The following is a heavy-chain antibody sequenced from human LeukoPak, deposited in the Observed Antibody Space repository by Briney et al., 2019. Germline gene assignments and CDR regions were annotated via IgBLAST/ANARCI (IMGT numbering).Heavy chain of an antibody. D-gene: IGHD2-2*01. CDR2: ISYDGSNK. J-gene: IGHJ4*02. CDR1: GYTFTGYY. CDR3: ARLGVHCSSTSCYWFDY. Sequence: GASVKVSCKASGYTFTGYYMHWVRQAPGKGLEWVAVISYDGSNKYYADSVKGRFTISRDNSKNTLYLQMNSLRAEDTAVYYCARLGVHCSSTSCYWFDYWGQGTLVTVSS. V-gene: IGHV3-30-3*01.